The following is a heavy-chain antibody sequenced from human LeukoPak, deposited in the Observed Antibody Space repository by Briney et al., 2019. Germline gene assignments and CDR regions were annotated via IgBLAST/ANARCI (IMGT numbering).Heavy chain of an antibody. V-gene: IGHV3-66*01. D-gene: IGHD3-10*01. CDR2: IYSSGST. CDR3: AREALGGGGY. Sequence: GGSLRLSCAASGFTFSTYAMGWVRQAPGKGLEWLSIIYSSGSTYYADSVKGRFTISRDNSKNTLYLQMNSLRAEDTAVYYCAREALGGGGYWGQGTLVTVSS. J-gene: IGHJ4*02. CDR1: GFTFSTYA.